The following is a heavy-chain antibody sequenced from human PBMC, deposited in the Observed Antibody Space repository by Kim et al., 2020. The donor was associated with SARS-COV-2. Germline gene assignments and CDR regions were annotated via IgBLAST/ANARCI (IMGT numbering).Heavy chain of an antibody. CDR3: AGKGMAAAGRWDFY. CDR2: IYHSGST. J-gene: IGHJ4*02. V-gene: IGHV4-4*02. D-gene: IGHD6-13*01. CDR1: GASISSRNS. Sequence: SETLSLTCAVSGASISSRNSWSWVRQPPGKGMEWIGEIYHSGSTNYNPSLKSRVTISVDKSKNQFSLKLNSVTAADTAVYYCAGKGMAAAGRWDFYWGQGTLVTVSS.